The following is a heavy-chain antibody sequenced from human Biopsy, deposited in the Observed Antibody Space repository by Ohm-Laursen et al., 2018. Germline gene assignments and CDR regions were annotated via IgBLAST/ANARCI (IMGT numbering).Heavy chain of an antibody. CDR2: ISHTGYT. V-gene: IGHV4-59*11. CDR3: ARGSNEYGGLYFPH. D-gene: IGHD4-23*01. J-gene: IGHJ1*01. Sequence: SETLSLTWTVSGGSFTGHYWTWIRQPPGKGLEWIGHISHTGYTSYKSSLKSRVTISLDTSRKHFSLRLTSLAAADTAAYYCARGSNEYGGLYFPHWGQGTLVTVSS. CDR1: GGSFTGHY.